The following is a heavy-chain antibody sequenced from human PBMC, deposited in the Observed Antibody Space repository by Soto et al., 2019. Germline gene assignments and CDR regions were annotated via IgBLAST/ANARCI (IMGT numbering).Heavy chain of an antibody. CDR1: GFNFGTSW. Sequence: EVQLVESGGGLVQPGGSLRLSCAASGFNFGTSWMTWVRQVPGKGLEWVANIKGDGSAKSYLDSVRGRFTVSRDNAENSLFQQMNILRAEDTALYYCARDVSPGSSGWYFDAFDIWGQGTMVTVS. D-gene: IGHD3-10*01. CDR2: IKGDGSAK. J-gene: IGHJ3*02. V-gene: IGHV3-7*05. CDR3: ARDVSPGSSGWYFDAFDI.